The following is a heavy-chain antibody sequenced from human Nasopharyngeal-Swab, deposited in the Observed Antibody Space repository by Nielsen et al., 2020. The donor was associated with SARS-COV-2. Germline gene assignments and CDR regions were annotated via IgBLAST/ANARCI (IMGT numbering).Heavy chain of an antibody. Sequence: GESLKISCAASGFTFGSYWMNWVRLAPVNRLEWVATVKQDGSAIYHVDSLKGRFTISRDNAKNSLYLQMNSLRAEDTAVYYCARDARIQLWYPANYMDVWGKGTTVTVS. CDR1: GFTFGSYW. CDR3: ARDARIQLWYPANYMDV. V-gene: IGHV3-7*01. J-gene: IGHJ6*03. D-gene: IGHD5-18*01. CDR2: VKQDGSAI.